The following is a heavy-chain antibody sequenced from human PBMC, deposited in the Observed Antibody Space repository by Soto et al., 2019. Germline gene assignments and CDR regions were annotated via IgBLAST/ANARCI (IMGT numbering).Heavy chain of an antibody. J-gene: IGHJ4*02. CDR3: AADVGGYIYGLGKY. D-gene: IGHD5-18*01. Sequence: ASVKVSCKASGYTFTGYYMHWVRQAPGQGLEWMGWINPNSGGTNYAQKFQGWVTMTRDTSISTAYMELSGLRSDDTAVYYCAADVGGYIYGLGKYWGQGTLVTVSS. CDR1: GYTFTGYY. V-gene: IGHV1-2*04. CDR2: INPNSGGT.